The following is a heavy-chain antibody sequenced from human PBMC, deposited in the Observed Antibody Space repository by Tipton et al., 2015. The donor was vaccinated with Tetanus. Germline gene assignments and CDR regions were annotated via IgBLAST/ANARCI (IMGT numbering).Heavy chain of an antibody. Sequence: QVQLVQSGAEMKKPGASVKVSCKASGYTFTGYYIYWVRQAPGQGLEWMGWIDPNSGGTVYAQKFQGRVTMTRDTSISTAYMELRSLRSDDTAVYYCARDRGDYIYYCMDVWGPGTTVTVS. CDR1: GYTFTGYY. V-gene: IGHV1-2*02. CDR2: IDPNSGGT. J-gene: IGHJ6*02. CDR3: ARDRGDYIYYCMDV. D-gene: IGHD3-22*01.